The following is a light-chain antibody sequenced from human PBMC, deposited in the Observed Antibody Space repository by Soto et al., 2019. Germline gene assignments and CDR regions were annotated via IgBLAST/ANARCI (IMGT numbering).Light chain of an antibody. CDR3: QHYNSFPWT. CDR1: QSISSW. V-gene: IGKV1-5*03. Sequence: DIQMTQSPSTLSASVGDRVTITCRASQSISSWLAWYQQKPGKAPKVLISKASTLQSGVPSRFSGSRSATEFTLTVSSLQPDDFATYYCQHYNSFPWTFGQGTKVEIK. CDR2: KAS. J-gene: IGKJ1*01.